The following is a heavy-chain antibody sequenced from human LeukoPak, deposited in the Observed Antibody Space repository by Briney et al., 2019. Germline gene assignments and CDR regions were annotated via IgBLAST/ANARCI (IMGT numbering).Heavy chain of an antibody. Sequence: ASVKVSCKASGYTFTNYYIHWVRQAPGQGLEWMGISNPGDGSTTYTQKFQARVTMTRDTSTSTLYMDLSSLKSEDTAVYHCASPAGYSKNFDYWGQGTLVTVSS. CDR3: ASPAGYSKNFDY. CDR1: GYTFTNYY. V-gene: IGHV1-46*01. CDR2: SNPGDGST. D-gene: IGHD6-13*01. J-gene: IGHJ4*02.